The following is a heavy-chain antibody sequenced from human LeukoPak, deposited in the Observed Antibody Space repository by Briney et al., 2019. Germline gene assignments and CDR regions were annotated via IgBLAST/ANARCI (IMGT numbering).Heavy chain of an antibody. CDR2: IYPGDSDT. CDR3: ARRTVTTPPGFDY. Sequence: GESLKISCKGSGYSFTSYWIGWVRQMPGKGLEWMGIIYPGDSDTRYSPSFQGQVTISADKSISTAYLQWSSLRASDTAMYYCARRTVTTPPGFDYWGQGTLVTVSS. D-gene: IGHD4-17*01. V-gene: IGHV5-51*01. CDR1: GYSFTSYW. J-gene: IGHJ4*02.